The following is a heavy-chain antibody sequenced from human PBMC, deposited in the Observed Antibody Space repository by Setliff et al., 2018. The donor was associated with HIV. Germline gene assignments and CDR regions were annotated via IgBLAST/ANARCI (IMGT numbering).Heavy chain of an antibody. D-gene: IGHD3-3*01. Sequence: SETLSLTCTVSGGSISSHYWSWIRQPPGKGLEWIGHIYTSGSTNYNPSLKSRVTMSVGTSKNQFSLKLSSVTAADTAVYYCARCYYNLWSGYPLDYMDVWGKGTTVTVCS. CDR2: IYTSGST. V-gene: IGHV4-4*08. CDR3: ARCYYNLWSGYPLDYMDV. J-gene: IGHJ6*03. CDR1: GGSISSHY.